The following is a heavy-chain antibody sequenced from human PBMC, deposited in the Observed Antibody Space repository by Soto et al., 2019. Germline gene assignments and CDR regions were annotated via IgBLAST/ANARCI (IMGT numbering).Heavy chain of an antibody. D-gene: IGHD2-15*01. Sequence: QVQLVQSGAEVKKPGASVKVSCKASDYSFTSYGITWVRQAPGQGLEWMGWIITYNGNTNYAQKLQGRVTVTTDTSTSTAYMELRSLRSDDTAVYYCTRDRSVYRVGATHDAFDIWGQGTMVTVSS. J-gene: IGHJ3*02. V-gene: IGHV1-18*01. CDR3: TRDRSVYRVGATHDAFDI. CDR1: DYSFTSYG. CDR2: IITYNGNT.